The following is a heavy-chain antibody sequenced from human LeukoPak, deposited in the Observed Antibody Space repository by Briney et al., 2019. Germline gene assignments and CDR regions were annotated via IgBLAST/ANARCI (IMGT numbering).Heavy chain of an antibody. CDR3: ATFPKPLPPLRAFDI. CDR1: GSTFSSYA. Sequence: GGSLRLSCAASGSTFSSYAMSWVRQAPGKGLEWVSAISGSGGSTYYADSVKGRFTISRDNSKNTLYLQMNSLRAEDTAVYYCATFPKPLPPLRAFDIWGQGTMVTVSS. CDR2: ISGSGGST. D-gene: IGHD1-14*01. V-gene: IGHV3-23*01. J-gene: IGHJ3*02.